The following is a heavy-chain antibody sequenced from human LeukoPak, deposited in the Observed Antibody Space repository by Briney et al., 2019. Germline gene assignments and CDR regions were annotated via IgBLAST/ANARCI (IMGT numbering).Heavy chain of an antibody. D-gene: IGHD6-13*01. CDR1: GGSFSGYD. CDR2: INHSGST. J-gene: IGHJ5*02. Sequence: SETLSLTCAVYGGSFSGYDWSWICQPPGKGLEWIGEINHSGSTNYMPSLKSRVTISIDTSKKKFSLKLSSVTAADTAVYYCARKGGGQLVNTRRWFDPWGQGTLVTVSS. CDR3: ARKGGGQLVNTRRWFDP. V-gene: IGHV4-34*01.